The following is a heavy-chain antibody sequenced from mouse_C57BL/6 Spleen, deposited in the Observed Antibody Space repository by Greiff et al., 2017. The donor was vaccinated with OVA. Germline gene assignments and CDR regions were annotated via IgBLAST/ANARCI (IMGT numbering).Heavy chain of an antibody. CDR1: GYTFTDYY. CDR3: ARGGIYYGTLYYAMDY. V-gene: IGHV1-76*01. Sequence: QVQLQQSGAELVRPGASVKLSCKASGYTFTDYYINWVKQRPGQGLEWIARIYPGSGNTYYNEKFKGKATLTAEKSSSTAYMQLSSLTSEDSAVYFCARGGIYYGTLYYAMDYWGQGTSVTVSS. J-gene: IGHJ4*01. D-gene: IGHD2-1*01. CDR2: IYPGSGNT.